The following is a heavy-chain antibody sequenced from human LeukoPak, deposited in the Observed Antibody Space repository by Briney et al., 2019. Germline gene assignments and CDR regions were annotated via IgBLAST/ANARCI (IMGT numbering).Heavy chain of an antibody. J-gene: IGHJ3*02. CDR2: ISRNSDSI. Sequence: SGGSLSLSCAASGFTFDDYAMHGLRQARGRGLEGVSCISRNSDSIGYAGSVKGRFIISRDNAKNSLYMQMNSLRAEDTALYSCARGAALDYYDSIDIWGQGTMVTVSS. CDR3: ARGAALDYYDSIDI. D-gene: IGHD3-22*01. V-gene: IGHV3-9*01. CDR1: GFTFDDYA.